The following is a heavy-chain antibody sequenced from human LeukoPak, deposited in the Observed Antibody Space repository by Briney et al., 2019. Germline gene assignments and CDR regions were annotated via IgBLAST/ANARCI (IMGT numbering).Heavy chain of an antibody. CDR2: IHSSGSA. Sequence: SETLSLTCTISGGSISSYYWTWIRQPPGKGLEWIGYIHSSGSANYKPSLKSRVTISLDTSKNQFSLKLTSVSAADTAVYYCARLAAFSMDVWGKGTSVTVSS. CDR1: GGSISSYY. J-gene: IGHJ6*04. V-gene: IGHV4-59*08. CDR3: ARLAAFSMDV.